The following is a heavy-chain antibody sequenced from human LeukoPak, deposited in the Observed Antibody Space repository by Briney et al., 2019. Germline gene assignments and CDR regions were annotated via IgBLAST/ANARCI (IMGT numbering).Heavy chain of an antibody. Sequence: PGGSLRLSCAASGFTFSSYGMHWVRQAPGKGLEWVAVISYDGSNKYYADSVKGRFTISRDNSKNTLYLQMNSLRAEDTAVYYCISSGYYYDAFDIWGQGTMVTASS. J-gene: IGHJ3*02. CDR1: GFTFSSYG. CDR2: ISYDGSNK. V-gene: IGHV3-30*03. D-gene: IGHD3-22*01. CDR3: ISSGYYYDAFDI.